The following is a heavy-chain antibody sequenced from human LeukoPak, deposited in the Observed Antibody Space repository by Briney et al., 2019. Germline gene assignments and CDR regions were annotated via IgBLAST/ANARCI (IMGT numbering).Heavy chain of an antibody. J-gene: IGHJ4*02. CDR2: IYHSGST. CDR3: AREGWGSSFDY. D-gene: IGHD7-27*01. V-gene: IGHV4-30-2*01. CDR1: GGSISSGGYS. Sequence: SETLSLTCAVSGGSISSGGYSWSWIRQPPGKGLEWIGYIYHSGSTYYNPSLKSRVTISVDRSKNQFPLKLSSVTAADTAVYYCAREGWGSSFDYWGQGTLVTVSS.